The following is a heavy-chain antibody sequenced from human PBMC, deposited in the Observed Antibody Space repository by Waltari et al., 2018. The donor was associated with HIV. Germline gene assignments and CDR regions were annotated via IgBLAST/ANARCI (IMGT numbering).Heavy chain of an antibody. CDR2: INSDGSTR. V-gene: IGHV3-74*01. D-gene: IGHD3-9*01. CDR3: ARASHYFEFSTFDGDYYFDL. Sequence: VQLVESGGGSIKTGGSLTLTCAASAYSVYNPWMDWVHQGPGKGLVWIAHINSDGSTREYADAVKGRFVISRDNGRNTVYLQLNSLRVEDTAVYFCARASHYFEFSTFDGDYYFDLWGRGTRVAVSS. CDR1: AYSVYNPW. J-gene: IGHJ4*02.